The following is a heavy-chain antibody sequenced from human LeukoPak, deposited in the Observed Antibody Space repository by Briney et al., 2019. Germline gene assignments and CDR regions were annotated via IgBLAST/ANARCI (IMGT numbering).Heavy chain of an antibody. Sequence: KPGGSLRLSCAASGFTFSDYYMSWIRQAPGKGLEWVSYISSSGITMYYADSVKGRFTISRDNAKNSLYLQMNSLRAEDTAVYYCANLFIVAWPYFDYWGQGTLVTVSS. V-gene: IGHV3-11*01. CDR2: ISSSGITM. J-gene: IGHJ4*02. D-gene: IGHD2-15*01. CDR1: GFTFSDYY. CDR3: ANLFIVAWPYFDY.